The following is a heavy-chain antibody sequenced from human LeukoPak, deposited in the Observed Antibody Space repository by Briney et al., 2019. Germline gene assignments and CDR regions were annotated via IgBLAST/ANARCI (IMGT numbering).Heavy chain of an antibody. J-gene: IGHJ4*02. Sequence: GGSLRLSCAASGFPFSSYTMSWVRQAPGQGLEWVSAISGSGGSTYCADSVKGRFTISRDKSKNTLYLQMSSLRAEDTAVFYCAKGRPLLFDYWGQGTLVTVSS. CDR2: ISGSGGST. D-gene: IGHD2-15*01. V-gene: IGHV3-23*01. CDR3: AKGRPLLFDY. CDR1: GFPFSSYT.